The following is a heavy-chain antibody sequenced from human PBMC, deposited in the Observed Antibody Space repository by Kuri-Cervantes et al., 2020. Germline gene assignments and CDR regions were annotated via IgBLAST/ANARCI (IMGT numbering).Heavy chain of an antibody. J-gene: IGHJ4*02. CDR3: ARATPDGSGSPYFY. CDR1: GYTFTSYY. V-gene: IGHV1-46*01. Sequence: ASVKVSCKASGYTFTSYYMHWVRQAPGQGLEWMGIINPSGGSTSYAQKVQGRVTMTTDTSTSTVYMEVRSLRSDDTAMYYCARATPDGSGSPYFYWGLGTPVTVSS. D-gene: IGHD3-22*01. CDR2: INPSGGST.